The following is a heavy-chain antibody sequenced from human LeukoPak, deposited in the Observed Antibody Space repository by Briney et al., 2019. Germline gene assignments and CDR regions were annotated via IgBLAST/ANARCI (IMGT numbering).Heavy chain of an antibody. J-gene: IGHJ5*02. Sequence: ASVKVSCKASGYTFTSYDINWVRQATGQGLEWMGWTNPNSGNTGYAQKFQGRVTMTRNTSISTAYMELSSLRSEDTAVYYCARVHSSDYYDSSGYLLYNWFDPWGQGTLVTVSS. D-gene: IGHD3-22*01. CDR2: TNPNSGNT. V-gene: IGHV1-8*01. CDR3: ARVHSSDYYDSSGYLLYNWFDP. CDR1: GYTFTSYD.